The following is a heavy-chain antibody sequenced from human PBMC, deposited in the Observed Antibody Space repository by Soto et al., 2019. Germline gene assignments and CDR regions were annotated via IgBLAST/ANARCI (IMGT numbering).Heavy chain of an antibody. V-gene: IGHV3-23*01. D-gene: IGHD3-22*01. J-gene: IGHJ4*01. Sequence: PGGALRLSCAASGCTFTNHAMSWVRQAPGKGLEWVSDIGGSGSSTYYADSVKGRFTISRDNSKDTLYLQMNGLRAEDTAVYYCARRGYYYYSAGYWDKIRSDYWRQGAVVTVTS. CDR2: IGGSGSST. CDR1: GCTFTNHA. CDR3: ARRGYYYYSAGYWDKIRSDY.